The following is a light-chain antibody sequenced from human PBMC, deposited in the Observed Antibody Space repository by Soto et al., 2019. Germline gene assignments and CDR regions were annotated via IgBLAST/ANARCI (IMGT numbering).Light chain of an antibody. CDR3: QQYNNWPPLA. CDR1: QSVSRN. J-gene: IGKJ4*01. CDR2: GAS. V-gene: IGKV3-15*01. Sequence: EIVMTQSPATLSVSPGERVTLSCRASQSVSRNLAWYQQIPGQAPRLLIYGASTRANGIPARFSGSGSGTEFTLTISLLQSEDFAVYYCQQYNNWPPLAFGGGTKVEIK.